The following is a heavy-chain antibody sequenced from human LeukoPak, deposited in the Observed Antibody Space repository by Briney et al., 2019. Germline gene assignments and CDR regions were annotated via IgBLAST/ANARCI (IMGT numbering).Heavy chain of an antibody. J-gene: IGHJ3*02. CDR1: EFTFSSYW. D-gene: IGHD1/OR15-1a*01. CDR2: INQDGSET. Sequence: GGSLRLSCGGSEFTFSSYWMTWVRQAQGDGLEWVANINQDGSETHYVDSVEGRFTISRDNARNSLFLQLNILRAEDTALYYCARVGSEQYRGAFDIWGQGTMVTVSS. V-gene: IGHV3-7*01. CDR3: ARVGSEQYRGAFDI.